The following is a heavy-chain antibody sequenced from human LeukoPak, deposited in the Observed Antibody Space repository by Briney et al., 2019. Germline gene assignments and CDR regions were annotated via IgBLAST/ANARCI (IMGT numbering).Heavy chain of an antibody. Sequence: DYPNVYLKGPGYSFNSYWIGWVRQMPGKGLEWMGIIYPGDSDTRYSPSFQGQVTISADKSISTAYLQWSSLKASDTAMYYCARRSSGWYYHFDYWGQGTLVTVSS. CDR3: ARRSSGWYYHFDY. CDR2: IYPGDSDT. V-gene: IGHV5-51*01. CDR1: GYSFNSYW. J-gene: IGHJ4*02. D-gene: IGHD6-19*01.